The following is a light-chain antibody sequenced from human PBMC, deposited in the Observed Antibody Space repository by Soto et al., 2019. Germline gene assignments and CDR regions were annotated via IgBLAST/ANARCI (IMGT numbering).Light chain of an antibody. J-gene: IGKJ4*01. V-gene: IGKV1-9*01. CDR1: QGINNY. CDR2: AAS. Sequence: DIQLTQSPSFLSASVGDRVTITCRASQGINNYLAWYQQQPGKAPKLLIYAASTLQGGVPSRFSGSGSGTEFTLTITTLQPEDFATYYCQHHDSYPLTFGGGTKVEIK. CDR3: QHHDSYPLT.